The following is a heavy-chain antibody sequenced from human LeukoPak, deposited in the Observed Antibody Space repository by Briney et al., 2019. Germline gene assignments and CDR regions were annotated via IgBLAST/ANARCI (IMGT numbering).Heavy chain of an antibody. D-gene: IGHD3-22*01. CDR1: GFTFSSYA. CDR2: ISGSGGST. CDR3: AKFCYASISLDY. V-gene: IGHV3-23*01. Sequence: SGGSLRLSCAASGFTFSSYAMSWVRQAPGKGLEWVSAISGSGGSTYYADSVKGRFTISRDNSKNTLYLQMNSLRAEDTAVYYCAKFCYASISLDYWGQGTLVTVSS. J-gene: IGHJ4*02.